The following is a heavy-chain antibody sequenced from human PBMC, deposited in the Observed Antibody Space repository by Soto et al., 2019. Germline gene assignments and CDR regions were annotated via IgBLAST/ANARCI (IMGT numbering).Heavy chain of an antibody. CDR3: ARDRLRKSHYYYYMGV. V-gene: IGHV3-33*01. CDR2: IWYDGSNK. Sequence: PGGSLRLSCAASGFTFSSYGMHWVRQAPGKGLEWVAVIWYDGSNKYYADSVKGRFTISRDNSKNTLYLQMNSLRAEDTAVYYCARDRLRKSHYYYYMGVWGKGTTVTVSS. J-gene: IGHJ6*03. CDR1: GFTFSSYG.